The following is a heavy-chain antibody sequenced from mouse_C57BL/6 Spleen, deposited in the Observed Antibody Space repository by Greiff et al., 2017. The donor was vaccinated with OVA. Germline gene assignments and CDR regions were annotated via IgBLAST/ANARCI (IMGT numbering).Heavy chain of an antibody. CDR2: IDPSDSYT. CDR3: ARYDYYFDY. Sequence: QVQLQQPGAELVKPGASVKLSCKASGYTFTSYWMQWVNQRPGQGLEWIGEIDPSDSYTNYNQKFKGKATLTVDTSSSTAYMQLSSLTSEDSAVYYCARYDYYFDYWGQGTTLTVSS. J-gene: IGHJ2*01. CDR1: GYTFTSYW. V-gene: IGHV1-50*01. D-gene: IGHD2-4*01.